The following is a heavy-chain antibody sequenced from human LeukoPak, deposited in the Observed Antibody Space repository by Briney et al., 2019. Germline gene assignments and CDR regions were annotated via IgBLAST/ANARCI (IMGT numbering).Heavy chain of an antibody. CDR2: FDPEDGET. CDR3: ATFFYTSWYRPLIVDY. V-gene: IGHV1-24*01. CDR1: GYTLTELS. J-gene: IGHJ4*02. D-gene: IGHD6-13*01. Sequence: ASVKVSCKVSGYTLTELSMHWVRQAPGKGLEWMGGFDPEDGETIYAQKFQGRVTMTEDTSTDTAYMELSSLRSEDTAVYYCATFFYTSWYRPLIVDYWGQETLVTVSS.